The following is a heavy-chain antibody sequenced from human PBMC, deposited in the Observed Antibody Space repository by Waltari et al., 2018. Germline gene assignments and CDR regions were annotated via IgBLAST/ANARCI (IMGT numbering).Heavy chain of an antibody. V-gene: IGHV3-74*01. CDR2: ISSDGSST. Sequence: EEQLVESGGGLAQPGESLRLSCAASGFTFSRYWMDWVSQAPGKGRVWVSRISSDGSSTTYADSVKGRFTISRDNAKNTLYVQMNRLRAEDTAVYYCARVATKTYSSPVPGRPYYYGMDVWGQGTTVTVSS. D-gene: IGHD3-22*01. J-gene: IGHJ6*02. CDR1: GFTFSRYW. CDR3: ARVATKTYSSPVPGRPYYYGMDV.